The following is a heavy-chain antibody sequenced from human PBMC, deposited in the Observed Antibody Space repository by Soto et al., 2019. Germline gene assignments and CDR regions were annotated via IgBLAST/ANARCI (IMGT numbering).Heavy chain of an antibody. Sequence: QVQLQESGPGLVKASETLSLTCSVSGDSVTSGRYYWNWIRQPPGKGLEWIGYLNYGGRTNYDPSLKSRGTISVDTSNNQFSLKVTSVSAADTAVYYCARWDFYYGMDAWGQGTTVTVSS. V-gene: IGHV4-61*01. J-gene: IGHJ6*02. CDR1: GDSVTSGRYY. CDR3: ARWDFYYGMDA. CDR2: LNYGGRT.